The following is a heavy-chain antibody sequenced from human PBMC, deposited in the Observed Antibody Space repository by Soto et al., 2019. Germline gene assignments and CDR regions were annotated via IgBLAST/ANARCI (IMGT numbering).Heavy chain of an antibody. CDR3: ARDGGYDGFDY. D-gene: IGHD5-12*01. V-gene: IGHV3-21*01. CDR2: ISSSSSYI. CDR1: GFTFSSYS. Sequence: GGSLRLSCAASGFTFSSYSMNWVRQAPGKGLEWVSSISSSSSYICYADSVKGRFTISRDNAKNSLYLQMNSLRAEDTAVYYCARDGGYDGFDYWGQGTLVTVSS. J-gene: IGHJ4*02.